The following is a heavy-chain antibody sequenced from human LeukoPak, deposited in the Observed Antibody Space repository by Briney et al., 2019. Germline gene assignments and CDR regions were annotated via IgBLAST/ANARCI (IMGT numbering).Heavy chain of an antibody. CDR2: ISSGDNTI. J-gene: IGHJ4*02. Sequence: PGGSLRLSCAASGFTFSSYEMNWVRQAPGKGLEWVSYISSGDNTIYYADSVKGRFTISGDNAKNSLYLQMNSLRAEDTAVYYCARLAMFDYWGQGTLVTVSS. V-gene: IGHV3-48*03. CDR3: ARLAMFDY. CDR1: GFTFSSYE.